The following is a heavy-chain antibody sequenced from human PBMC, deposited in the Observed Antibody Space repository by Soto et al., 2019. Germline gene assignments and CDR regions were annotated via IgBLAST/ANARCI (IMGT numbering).Heavy chain of an antibody. CDR1: GFTFSSYG. CDR3: AKDLVPFDLSAFDY. CDR2: ISYDGSNK. V-gene: IGHV3-30*18. J-gene: IGHJ4*02. D-gene: IGHD6-13*01. Sequence: HPGGSLRLSCAASGFTFSSYGMHWVRQAPGKGLEWVAVISYDGSNKYYADSVKGRFTISRDNSKNTLYLQMNSLRAEDTAVYYCAKDLVPFDLSAFDYWGQGPLVTVSS.